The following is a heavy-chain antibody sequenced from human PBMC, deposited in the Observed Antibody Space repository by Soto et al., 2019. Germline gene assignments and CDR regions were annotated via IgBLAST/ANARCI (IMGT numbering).Heavy chain of an antibody. V-gene: IGHV1-69*01. CDR1: GGTFSSYA. Sequence: QVQLVQSGAEVKKPGSSVKVSCKASGGTFSSYAISWVRQAPGQGLEWMGGIIPIFGTANYAQKFQGRVTITADESTSTAYMELSSLRSEDTAVYYCARDFEAEVTASSLPDAFDIWGQGTMVTVSS. CDR2: IIPIFGTA. J-gene: IGHJ3*02. D-gene: IGHD2-21*02. CDR3: ARDFEAEVTASSLPDAFDI.